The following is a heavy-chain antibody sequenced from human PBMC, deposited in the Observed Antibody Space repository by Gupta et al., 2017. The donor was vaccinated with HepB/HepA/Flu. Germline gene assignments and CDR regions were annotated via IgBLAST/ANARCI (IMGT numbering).Heavy chain of an antibody. CDR3: ALRVTTLEY. V-gene: IGHV3-23*01. D-gene: IGHD2-21*02. CDR1: GFTFSTYA. CDR2: ISDSGDRT. Sequence: EVQLLESGGGLVQPGGSLRLSCAASGFTFSTYAMTWVRQAPGKGLEWVSVISDSGDRTYYADSVKGRFTISRDNSKNTLYLQMDSLRAEDTAVYYCALRVTTLEYWGQGTLLTVSS. J-gene: IGHJ4*02.